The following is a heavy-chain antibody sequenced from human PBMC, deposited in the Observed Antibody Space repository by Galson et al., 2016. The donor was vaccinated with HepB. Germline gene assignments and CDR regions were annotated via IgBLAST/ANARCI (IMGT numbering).Heavy chain of an antibody. Sequence: TLSLTCTVSGGSISTYYWSWLRQSPGNGLEWIGYVYYSGSTNYNPSLKSRVSISVDASKNQFSLKLNSVAAADTAGYYCAREAGVLLDVWGQGTPVTVSS. V-gene: IGHV4-59*01. CDR3: AREAGVLLDV. CDR1: GGSISTYY. CDR2: VYYSGST. J-gene: IGHJ6*02. D-gene: IGHD2-15*01.